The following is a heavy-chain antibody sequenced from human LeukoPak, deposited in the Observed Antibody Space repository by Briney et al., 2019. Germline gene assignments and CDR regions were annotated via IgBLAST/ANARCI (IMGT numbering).Heavy chain of an antibody. D-gene: IGHD6-19*01. V-gene: IGHV3-30*18. CDR1: GFTFSSYG. CDR3: AKAYSSGWYVYFDY. J-gene: IGHJ4*02. Sequence: GRSLRLSCAASGFTFSSYGMHWVRQAPGKGLEWVAVISYDGSNKYYADSVKGRFTISRDNSKNTLYLQMNSLRAEDTAVYYCAKAYSSGWYVYFDYWGQGTLVTVSS. CDR2: ISYDGSNK.